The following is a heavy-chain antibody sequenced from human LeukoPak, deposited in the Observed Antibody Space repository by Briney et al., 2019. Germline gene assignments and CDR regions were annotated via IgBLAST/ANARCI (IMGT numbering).Heavy chain of an antibody. CDR3: AKENRYCSGDSCYSGSFDY. J-gene: IGHJ4*02. CDR2: ISWNSGSI. D-gene: IGHD2-15*01. Sequence: GGSLRLSCAASGFTFDDYAMHWVRQAPGKGLEWVSGISWNSGSIGYADSVKGRFTISRDNAKNSLYLQMNSLRAEDTALYYCAKENRYCSGDSCYSGSFDYWGQGTLVTVSS. CDR1: GFTFDDYA. V-gene: IGHV3-9*01.